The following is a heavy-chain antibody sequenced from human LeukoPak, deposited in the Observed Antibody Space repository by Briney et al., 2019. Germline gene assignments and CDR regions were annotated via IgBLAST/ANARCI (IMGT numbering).Heavy chain of an antibody. Sequence: GGSLRLSCSASGFTFSDYDMNWVRQAPGKGLEWVSSISYLSSHVYYGDSVKGRFSISRDNAKNSLYPQMNSLGAEDTAIYYCGRAFPPLRTSSAGDLWGQGILVTVSS. CDR3: GRAFPPLRTSSAGDL. D-gene: IGHD3-16*01. CDR1: GFTFSDYD. J-gene: IGHJ4*02. CDR2: ISYLSSHV. V-gene: IGHV3-21*01.